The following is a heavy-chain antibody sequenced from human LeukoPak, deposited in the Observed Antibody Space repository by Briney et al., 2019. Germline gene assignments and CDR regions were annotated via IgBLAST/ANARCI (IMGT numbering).Heavy chain of an antibody. CDR3: ARDGGYSGYDATLFDY. CDR2: IYHSGST. V-gene: IGHV4-30-2*05. J-gene: IGHJ4*02. Sequence: SETLSLTCTVSGGSISSGGYYWSWIRQPPGKGLEWIGYIYHSGSTYYNPSLKSRVTISVDTSKNQFSLKLSSVTAADTAVYYCARDGGYSGYDATLFDYWGQGTLVTVSS. CDR1: GGSISSGGYY. D-gene: IGHD5-12*01.